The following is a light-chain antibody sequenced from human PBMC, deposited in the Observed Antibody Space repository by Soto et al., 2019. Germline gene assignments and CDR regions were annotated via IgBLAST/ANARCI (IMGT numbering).Light chain of an antibody. Sequence: DIQMTQSPSTLSASVGDRVTITCRASQSISSWLAWYQQKPGKAPKLLIYKASSLESRVPSRFSGSGSGTEFTLTISSLQPDDFATYYCQQYNSYSGTFGQGTKVDI. J-gene: IGKJ1*01. CDR2: KAS. CDR3: QQYNSYSGT. CDR1: QSISSW. V-gene: IGKV1-5*03.